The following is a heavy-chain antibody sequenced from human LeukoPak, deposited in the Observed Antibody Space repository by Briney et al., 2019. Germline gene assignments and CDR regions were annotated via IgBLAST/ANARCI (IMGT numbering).Heavy chain of an antibody. Sequence: SQTLSLTCAISGDSVFSNSSWNWIRQSPSRGLERLGRTYYRSKWYNDYAVSVKSRININPDTSKNQFSVQLSSVTPEDTAVYYCARGGQGDGYSADEAFDIWGHGTMVTVS. J-gene: IGHJ3*02. V-gene: IGHV6-1*01. CDR2: TYYRSKWYN. D-gene: IGHD5-18*01. CDR1: GDSVFSNSS. CDR3: ARGGQGDGYSADEAFDI.